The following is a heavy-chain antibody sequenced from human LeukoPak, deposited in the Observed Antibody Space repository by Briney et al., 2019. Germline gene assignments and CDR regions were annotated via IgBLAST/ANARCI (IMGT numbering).Heavy chain of an antibody. D-gene: IGHD3-22*01. CDR1: GYTFTSYG. V-gene: IGHV1-18*01. Sequence: ASVKVSCKASGYTFTSYGINWVRQAPGQGLEWMGWISAYNGYTNYAQKLQGRVTVTTDTSTSTASMELRSLRSDDTAVYYCAREEYYYDSRGYPLFDYWGQGTLVTVSS. CDR2: ISAYNGYT. CDR3: AREEYYYDSRGYPLFDY. J-gene: IGHJ4*02.